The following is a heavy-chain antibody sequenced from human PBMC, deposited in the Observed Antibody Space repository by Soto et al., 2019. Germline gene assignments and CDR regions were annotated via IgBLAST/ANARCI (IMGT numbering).Heavy chain of an antibody. Sequence: RGESLKISCKGSGYSFTSYWISWVRQMPGKGLEWMGRIDPSDSYTNYSPSFQGHVTISADKSISTAYLQWSSLKASDTAMYYCARLDEYCSSTSCLDYYYGMDVWGQGTMVTVSS. J-gene: IGHJ6*02. CDR1: GYSFTSYW. V-gene: IGHV5-10-1*01. CDR3: ARLDEYCSSTSCLDYYYGMDV. CDR2: IDPSDSYT. D-gene: IGHD2-2*01.